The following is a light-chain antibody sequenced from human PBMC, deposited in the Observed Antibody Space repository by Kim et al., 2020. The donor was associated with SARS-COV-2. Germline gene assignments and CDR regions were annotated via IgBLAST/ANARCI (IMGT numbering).Light chain of an antibody. Sequence: RDTMTCRASQDIANSLAWYQQKPGKVPQVLIYAAATLQSGVPSRFSGSGSGTEFTLTIGSLQTEDVATYYCQKYNSAPWTFGPGTKVDIK. V-gene: IGKV1-27*01. CDR1: QDIANS. CDR3: QKYNSAPWT. CDR2: AAA. J-gene: IGKJ1*01.